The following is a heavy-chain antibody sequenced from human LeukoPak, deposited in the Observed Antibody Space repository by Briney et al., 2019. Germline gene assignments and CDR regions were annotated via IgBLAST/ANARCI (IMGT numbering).Heavy chain of an antibody. J-gene: IGHJ4*02. D-gene: IGHD6-19*01. CDR1: GFTFSSYW. CDR2: INSDGSST. CDR3: ARWLVSLDYFDY. V-gene: IGHV3-74*01. Sequence: GGSLRLSYAASGFTFSSYWMHWVRQAPGKGLVWVSRINSDGSSTSYADSVKGRFTISRDNAKNTLYLQMNSLRAEDTAVYYCARWLVSLDYFDYWGQGTLVTVSS.